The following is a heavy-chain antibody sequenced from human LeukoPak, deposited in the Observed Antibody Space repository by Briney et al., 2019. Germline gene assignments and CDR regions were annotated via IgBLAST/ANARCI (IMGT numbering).Heavy chain of an antibody. Sequence: GGSLRLSCAASGFTFSSYWMSWVRQAPGKGLEWVANIKQDGSEKYYVDSVKGRFTISRDNAKNSLYLQMNSLRAEDTAVYYCAKGVRSGWYYYFDYWGQGTLVTVSS. CDR1: GFTFSSYW. CDR3: AKGVRSGWYYYFDY. J-gene: IGHJ4*02. V-gene: IGHV3-7*03. D-gene: IGHD6-19*01. CDR2: IKQDGSEK.